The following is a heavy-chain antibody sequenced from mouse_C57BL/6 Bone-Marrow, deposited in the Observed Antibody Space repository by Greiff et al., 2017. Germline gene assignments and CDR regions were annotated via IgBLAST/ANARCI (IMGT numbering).Heavy chain of an antibody. CDR1: GYTFTDYN. J-gene: IGHJ3*01. Sequence: EVQLVESGPELVKPGASVKIPCKASGYTFTDYNMDWVKQSHGKSLEWIGDINPNNGGTIYNQKFKGKATLTVDKSSSTAYMGLRSLTSEDTAVYYCARDSNYGEGFAYWGQGTLVTVSA. CDR2: INPNNGGT. V-gene: IGHV1-18*01. D-gene: IGHD2-5*01. CDR3: ARDSNYGEGFAY.